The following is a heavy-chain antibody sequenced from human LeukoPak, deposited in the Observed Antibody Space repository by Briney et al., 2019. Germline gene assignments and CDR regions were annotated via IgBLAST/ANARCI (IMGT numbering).Heavy chain of an antibody. CDR2: IYYSGST. Sequence: PSETLSLTCTVSGGSISSYYWSWIRQPPGKGLEWIGYIYYSGSTNYNPSLKSRVTISVDKSKNQFSLKLSSVTAADTAVYYCARISYDSSGVDAFDIWGQGTMVTVSS. D-gene: IGHD3-22*01. CDR1: GGSISSYY. J-gene: IGHJ3*02. V-gene: IGHV4-59*12. CDR3: ARISYDSSGVDAFDI.